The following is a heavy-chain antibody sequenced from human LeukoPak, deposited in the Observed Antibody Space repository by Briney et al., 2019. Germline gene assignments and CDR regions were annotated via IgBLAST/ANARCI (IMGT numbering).Heavy chain of an antibody. Sequence: PSETLSLTCTVSGGSFSSYYWTWIRQPPGKGLEWIGYIDHSGSTNYNPSLKSRVTISVDTSKNQFSLKLSSVTAADTAVYYCARYCSGGSCYSDAFDIWGQGTMVTVSS. CDR2: IDHSGST. D-gene: IGHD2-15*01. J-gene: IGHJ3*02. V-gene: IGHV4-59*01. CDR3: ARYCSGGSCYSDAFDI. CDR1: GGSFSSYY.